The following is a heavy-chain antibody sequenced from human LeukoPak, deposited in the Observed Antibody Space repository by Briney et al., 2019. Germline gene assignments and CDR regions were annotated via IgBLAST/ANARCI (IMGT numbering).Heavy chain of an antibody. V-gene: IGHV4-4*07. CDR3: ARGAKDYGDYTRDPVAAFDP. CDR1: GGSISSYY. CDR2: IYTSGST. J-gene: IGHJ5*02. Sequence: PSETLSLTCTVSGGSISSYYWSWIRQPAGKGLEWIGRIYTSGSTNYNPSLKSRVTISVDTSKNQFSLKLRSVTAADTAVYYCARGAKDYGDYTRDPVAAFDPWGQGTLVTVSS. D-gene: IGHD4-17*01.